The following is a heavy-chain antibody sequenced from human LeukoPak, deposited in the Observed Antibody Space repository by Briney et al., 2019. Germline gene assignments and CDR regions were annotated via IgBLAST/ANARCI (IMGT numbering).Heavy chain of an antibody. D-gene: IGHD3-3*01. Sequence: SETLSLTCAVSGGSISSGGYSWSWIRQPPGKGLEWIGYIYYSGSTNYNPSLKSRVTISVDTSKNQFSLKLSSVTAADTAVYYCARKEWSGYYPYFDYWGQGTLVTVSS. CDR3: ARKEWSGYYPYFDY. J-gene: IGHJ4*02. CDR2: IYYSGST. CDR1: GGSISSGGYS. V-gene: IGHV4-61*08.